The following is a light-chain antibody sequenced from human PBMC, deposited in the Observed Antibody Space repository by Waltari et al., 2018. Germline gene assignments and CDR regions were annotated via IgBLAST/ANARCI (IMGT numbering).Light chain of an antibody. J-gene: IGKJ2*01. CDR1: QSIGTN. CDR2: AAS. Sequence: ETVMTQSPVTLSVSPGERATPSCRASQSIGTNLAWYQQKPGQAPRLLIFAASTRASGVPARFSGIGSGTEFTLTISSLQAEDFAVYYCQQYNNWPTYAFGQGTKLEI. V-gene: IGKV3-15*01. CDR3: QQYNNWPTYA.